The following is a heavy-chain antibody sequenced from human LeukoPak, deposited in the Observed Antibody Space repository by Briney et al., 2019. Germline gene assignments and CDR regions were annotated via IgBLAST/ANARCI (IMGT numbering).Heavy chain of an antibody. Sequence: PSETLSLTCTVSGGSISSYYWSWIRQPPGKGLECIGYIYNSGRTNYNPSLKSRVTISVDTSKNQLSLKLSSVTAADTAVYYCARGQGSGSYFDYWGQGTLVTVSS. CDR1: GGSISSYY. CDR3: ARGQGSGSYFDY. CDR2: IYNSGRT. V-gene: IGHV4-59*01. J-gene: IGHJ4*02. D-gene: IGHD3-10*01.